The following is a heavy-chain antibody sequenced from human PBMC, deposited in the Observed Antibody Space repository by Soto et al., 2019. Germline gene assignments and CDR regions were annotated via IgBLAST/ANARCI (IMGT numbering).Heavy chain of an antibody. Sequence: SLRLSCAASGFTFSSYAMHWVRQAPGKGLEWVAVISYDGSNKYYADSVKGRFTISRDNSKNTLYLQMNSLRAEDTAVYYCARGLRLGESPFGPGGQGALVTVSS. CDR1: GFTFSSYA. CDR3: ARGLRLGESPFGP. V-gene: IGHV3-30-3*01. CDR2: ISYDGSNK. D-gene: IGHD3-16*01. J-gene: IGHJ5*02.